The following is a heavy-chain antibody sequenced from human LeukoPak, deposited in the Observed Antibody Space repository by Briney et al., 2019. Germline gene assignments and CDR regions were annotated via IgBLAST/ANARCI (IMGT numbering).Heavy chain of an antibody. D-gene: IGHD2-21*01. J-gene: IGHJ4*02. CDR1: GFAISTNY. CDR3: FGGEDFDY. V-gene: IGHV3-66*01. Sequence: GSLRLSCAASGFAISTNYVSWVRQAPGKGLEWVSIIYSGGSTYYADSVKGRFTISRDTSKNTLYLQMNSLRAEDTAVYYCFGGEDFDYWGQGTLVTVSS. CDR2: IYSGGST.